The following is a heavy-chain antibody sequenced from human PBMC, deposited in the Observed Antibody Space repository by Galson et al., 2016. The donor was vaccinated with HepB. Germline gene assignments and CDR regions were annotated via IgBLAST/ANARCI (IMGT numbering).Heavy chain of an antibody. Sequence: SLRLSCAASGFTFSIYGIHWVRQAPGQGLQWVAVSSYVGSNNYYADSVKGRFTISRDNPKNTLYLQMNRLRADDTAVYYCAEDSRWGSVGRSGYSLDVWGQGTTVTVSS. V-gene: IGHV3-30*18. D-gene: IGHD3-16*01. CDR1: GFTFSIYG. CDR3: AEDSRWGSVGRSGYSLDV. CDR2: SSYVGSNN. J-gene: IGHJ6*02.